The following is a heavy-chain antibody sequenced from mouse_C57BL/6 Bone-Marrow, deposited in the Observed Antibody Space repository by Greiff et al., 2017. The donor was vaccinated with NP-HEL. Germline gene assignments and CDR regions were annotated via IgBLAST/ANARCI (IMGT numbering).Heavy chain of an antibody. J-gene: IGHJ2*01. Sequence: EVQVVESGPGLVKPSQSLSLTCSVTGYSITSGYYWNWIRQFPGNKLEWMGYISYDGSNNYNPSLKNRISITRDTSKNQFFLKLNSVTTEDTATYYCARETAGGLYYFDYWGQGTTLTVSS. V-gene: IGHV3-6*01. CDR2: ISYDGSN. CDR1: GYSITSGYY. CDR3: ARETAGGLYYFDY. D-gene: IGHD1-2*01.